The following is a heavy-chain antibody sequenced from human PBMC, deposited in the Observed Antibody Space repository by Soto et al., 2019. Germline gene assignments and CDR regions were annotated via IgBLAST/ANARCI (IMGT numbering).Heavy chain of an antibody. D-gene: IGHD2-2*01. Sequence: QVQLQESRPGLVKPSQTLSLTCTVSGGSISSGGYYWSWIRQHPGKGLEWIGYIYYSGSTYYNPSLKSRVTISVDTSKNQFSLKLSSVTAADTAVYYCARRKKPAALYNWFDPWGQGTLVTVSS. CDR3: ARRKKPAALYNWFDP. CDR2: IYYSGST. CDR1: GGSISSGGYY. V-gene: IGHV4-31*03. J-gene: IGHJ5*02.